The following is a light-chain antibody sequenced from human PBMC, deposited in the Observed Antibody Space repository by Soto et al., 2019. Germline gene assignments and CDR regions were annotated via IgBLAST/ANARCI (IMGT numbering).Light chain of an antibody. CDR3: QQYSVWPLVT. J-gene: IGKJ4*01. CDR1: QSVGTY. CDR2: GAS. V-gene: IGKV3-15*01. Sequence: EIVMTQSPATLSVSPGERATLSCRASQSVGTYLAWYQQKPSQTPRLLIFGASTRATGIPARFSGSGSGSEFTLTISSLQSEDFAVYSCQQYSVWPLVTFGGGTKVEIK.